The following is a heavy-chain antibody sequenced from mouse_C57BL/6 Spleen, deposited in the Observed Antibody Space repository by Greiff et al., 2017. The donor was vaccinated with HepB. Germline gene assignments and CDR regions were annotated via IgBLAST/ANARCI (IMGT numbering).Heavy chain of an antibody. CDR1: GYAFSSSW. D-gene: IGHD2-12*01. J-gene: IGHJ4*01. V-gene: IGHV1-82*01. CDR3: ARVYNYAMDY. Sequence: VQRVESGPELVKPGASVKISCKASGYAFSSSWMNWVKQRPGKGLEWIGRIYPGDGDTNYNGKFKGKATLTADKSSSTAYMQLSSLTSEDSAVYFCARVYNYAMDYWGQGTSVTVSS. CDR2: IYPGDGDT.